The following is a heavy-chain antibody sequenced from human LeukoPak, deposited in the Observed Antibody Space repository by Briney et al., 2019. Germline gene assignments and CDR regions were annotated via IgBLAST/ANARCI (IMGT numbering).Heavy chain of an antibody. CDR1: GFTFSSYA. V-gene: IGHV3-23*01. CDR3: AKDSDMERWLQFGYYFDY. J-gene: IGHJ4*02. D-gene: IGHD5-24*01. Sequence: GGSLRLSCAASGFTFSSYAMSWVRQAPGKGLEWVSAISGSGGSTYYADSVKGRFTISRDNSKNTLYLQMNSLRAEDTAVYYCAKDSDMERWLQFGYYFDYWGQGTLVTVSS. CDR2: ISGSGGST.